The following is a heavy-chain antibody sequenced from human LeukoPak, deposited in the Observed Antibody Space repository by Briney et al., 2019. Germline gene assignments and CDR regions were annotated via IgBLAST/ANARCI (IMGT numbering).Heavy chain of an antibody. CDR3: ARAHIAAAGVFDY. CDR2: ISSSGTTI. J-gene: IGHJ4*02. V-gene: IGHV3-48*03. CDR1: GFTFTTYG. D-gene: IGHD6-13*01. Sequence: GGSLRLSCAASGFTFTTYGMHWVRQAPGKGLEWVSYISSSGTTIYYADSVKGRFTISRGNAKNSLYLQMNSLRAEDTAVYYCARAHIAAAGVFDYWGLGTLVTVSS.